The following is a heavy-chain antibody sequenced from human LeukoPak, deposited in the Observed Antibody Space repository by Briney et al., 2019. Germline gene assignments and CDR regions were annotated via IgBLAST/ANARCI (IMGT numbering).Heavy chain of an antibody. J-gene: IGHJ3*02. D-gene: IGHD3-3*01. CDR2: ISSSSSTI. CDR1: GFTFSSYS. Sequence: GGSLRLSCAASGFTFSSYSMNWVRQAPGKGLEWVSYISSSSSTIYYADSVKGRFTISRDNAKNSLYLQMNSLRAEDTAVYYCARETLRYDFWSGYPDAFDIWGQGTMVTVSS. V-gene: IGHV3-48*01. CDR3: ARETLRYDFWSGYPDAFDI.